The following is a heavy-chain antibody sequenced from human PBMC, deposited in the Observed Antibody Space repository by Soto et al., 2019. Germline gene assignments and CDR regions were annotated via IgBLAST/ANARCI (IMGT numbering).Heavy chain of an antibody. Sequence: QVQLQESGPGLVKPSQTLSLTCTGSGGSISSGCYYWSWIRHHPGKGLEWSGYIYSSGSTYYNPSLRSRVTISADTSKNHFTLKLSSVTAAHTAVYYCVRDYDDDSSRNDAFDIWGQGTMVTVSS. CDR2: IYSSGST. CDR3: VRDYDDDSSRNDAFDI. V-gene: IGHV4-31*03. D-gene: IGHD3-22*01. CDR1: GGSISSGCYY. J-gene: IGHJ3*02.